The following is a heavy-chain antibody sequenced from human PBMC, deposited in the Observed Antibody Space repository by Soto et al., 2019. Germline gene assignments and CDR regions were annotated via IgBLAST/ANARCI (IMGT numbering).Heavy chain of an antibody. CDR3: ARCMPHHWFEP. CDR1: GFTFSSYA. D-gene: IGHD2-8*01. J-gene: IGHJ5*02. CDR2: ISGSGGST. V-gene: IGHV3-23*01. Sequence: LRLSCTASGFTFSSYAMSWVRQAPWKGLEWVSAISGSGGSTYYADSVKGRFTISRDNSKNTLYLQMNSLRAEDTAVYYCARCMPHHWFEPWGQGTPVTVSP.